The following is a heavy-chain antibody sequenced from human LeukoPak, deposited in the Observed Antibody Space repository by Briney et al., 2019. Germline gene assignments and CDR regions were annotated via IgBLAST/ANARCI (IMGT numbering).Heavy chain of an antibody. V-gene: IGHV4-39*01. CDR2: IYYSGST. CDR3: TRGQELQLYSPFDY. J-gene: IGHJ4*02. CDR1: GGSISSSGYY. Sequence: SETLSLTCTVSGGSISSSGYYWGWIRQPPGKGLEWIGSIYYSGSTYYNPSLKSRVTISVDTSKNQFSMTLRFVTAADTAVYYCTRGQELQLYSPFDYWGQGTPVTVSS. D-gene: IGHD2-2*02.